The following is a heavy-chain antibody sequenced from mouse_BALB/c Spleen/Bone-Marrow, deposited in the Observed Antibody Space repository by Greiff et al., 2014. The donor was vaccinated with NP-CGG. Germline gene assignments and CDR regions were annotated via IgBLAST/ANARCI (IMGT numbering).Heavy chain of an antibody. D-gene: IGHD2-14*01. CDR3: ARLRRYGAMDY. CDR2: INPGSSTI. J-gene: IGHJ4*01. CDR1: GFDFSRYW. Sequence: EVKLMESGGGLVQPGGSLNLSCAASGFDFSRYWMSWARQAPGKGQEWIGEINPGSSTINYTPSLKDKFIISRDNAKNTLYLQMSKVRSEDTALYYCARLRRYGAMDYWGQGTSVTVSS. V-gene: IGHV4-2*02.